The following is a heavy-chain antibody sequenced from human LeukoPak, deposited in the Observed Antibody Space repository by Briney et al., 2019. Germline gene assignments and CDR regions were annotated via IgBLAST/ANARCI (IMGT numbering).Heavy chain of an antibody. CDR1: GFSLDDYG. Sequence: GGSLRLSCAASGFSLDDYGMSWVRQAPGKGLEWVSGINWDGGSTGYADSVKGRFTISRDNAKNSLYLQMNSLRAEDTAVYYCARGYCSGGNCYSTDYWGQGTLVTVSS. CDR3: ARGYCSGGNCYSTDY. J-gene: IGHJ4*02. V-gene: IGHV3-20*04. D-gene: IGHD2-15*01. CDR2: INWDGGST.